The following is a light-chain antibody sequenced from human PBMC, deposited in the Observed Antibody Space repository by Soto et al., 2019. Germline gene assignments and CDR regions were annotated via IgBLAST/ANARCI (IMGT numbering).Light chain of an antibody. CDR3: CSYAGSSTFV. CDR1: SSDVGSYNL. V-gene: IGLV2-23*03. Sequence: SALTQPASVSGSPGQSITISCTGTSSDVGSYNLVSWYQQHPGKAPKLMIYEGSQRPSGVSNRFSASKSGNTASLTISGLQAEDEADYYCCSYAGSSTFVFGGGTKLTVL. J-gene: IGLJ2*01. CDR2: EGS.